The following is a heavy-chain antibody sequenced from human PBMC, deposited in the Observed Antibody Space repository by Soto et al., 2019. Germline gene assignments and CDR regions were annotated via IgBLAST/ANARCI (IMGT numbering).Heavy chain of an antibody. CDR1: GGSFSGYY. V-gene: IGHV4-34*01. CDR3: ARKIGGIVATIQGWFDP. J-gene: IGHJ5*02. D-gene: IGHD5-12*01. CDR2: INHSGST. Sequence: QVQLQQWGAGLLKPSETLSLTCAVYGGSFSGYYWSWIRQPPGKGLEWIGEINHSGSTNYNPSLKSRVTISVDTSKNQFSLKLSSVTAADTAVYYCARKIGGIVATIQGWFDPWGQGTLVTVSS.